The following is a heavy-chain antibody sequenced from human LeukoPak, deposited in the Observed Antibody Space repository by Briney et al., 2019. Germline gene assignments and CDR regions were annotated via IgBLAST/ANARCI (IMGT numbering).Heavy chain of an antibody. J-gene: IGHJ3*02. CDR3: ARHRTRWLSDAFNI. CDR1: GGSISSSSYY. D-gene: IGHD5-24*01. V-gene: IGHV4-39*01. CDR2: IYYSGST. Sequence: SETLSLTCTVSGGSISSSSYYWGWIRQPPGKGLEWIGSIYYSGSTYYNPSLKSRVTISVDTSKNQFSLKLSSVTAADTAVYYCARHRTRWLSDAFNIWGQGTMVTVSS.